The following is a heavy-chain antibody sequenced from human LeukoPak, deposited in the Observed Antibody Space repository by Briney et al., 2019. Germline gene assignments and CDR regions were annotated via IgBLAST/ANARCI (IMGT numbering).Heavy chain of an antibody. CDR1: GYTFTSYG. V-gene: IGHV1-18*01. J-gene: IGHJ4*02. Sequence: ASVKVSCKASGYTFTSYGISWVRQAPGQGLEWMGWISAYNGNTNYAQKLQGRVTMTTATSKSTAYMELRSLRSDDTAVYYCASGASGSYGPSPFDYWGQGTLVTVSS. CDR2: ISAYNGNT. CDR3: ASGASGSYGPSPFDY. D-gene: IGHD1-26*01.